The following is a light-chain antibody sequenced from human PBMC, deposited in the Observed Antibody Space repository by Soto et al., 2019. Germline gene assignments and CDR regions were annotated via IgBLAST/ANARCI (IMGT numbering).Light chain of an antibody. Sequence: QSALTQPPSASGSPGQSVTISCTGTSSDIGGYNSVSWYQQHPGKAPKLMIYEVNKRPLGVPERFSGSKSGNTASLTVSGLQADDEADYYCSSSAGTNSIGLFGGGTKLTVL. V-gene: IGLV2-8*01. J-gene: IGLJ3*02. CDR3: SSSAGTNSIGL. CDR1: SSDIGGYNS. CDR2: EVN.